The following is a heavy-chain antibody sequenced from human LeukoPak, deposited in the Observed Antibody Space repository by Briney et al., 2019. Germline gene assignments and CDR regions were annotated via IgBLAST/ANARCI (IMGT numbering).Heavy chain of an antibody. Sequence: ASVKVSCKASGYTFTSYGISWVRQAPGQGLEWMGRINPNTGASNYAQKFQGRVTMTGDTSINTASMELTSLTSGDTAVYYCTRVSIAWSNLYFDYWGQGTLVTVSS. V-gene: IGHV1-2*02. CDR2: INPNTGAS. D-gene: IGHD1-14*01. J-gene: IGHJ4*02. CDR3: TRVSIAWSNLYFDY. CDR1: GYTFTSYG.